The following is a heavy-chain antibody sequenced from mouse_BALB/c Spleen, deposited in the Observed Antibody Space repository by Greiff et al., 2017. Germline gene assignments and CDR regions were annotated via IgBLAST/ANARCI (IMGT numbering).Heavy chain of an antibody. Sequence: QVQLKQSGPELVKPGASVRISCKASGYTFTSYYIHWVKQRPGQGLEWIGWIYPGNVNTKYNEKFKGKATLTADKSSSTAYMQLSSLTSEDSAVYFCAREGYYGYDFDYWGQGTTLTVSS. CDR3: AREGYYGYDFDY. CDR1: GYTFTSYY. D-gene: IGHD1-2*01. V-gene: IGHV1S56*01. CDR2: IYPGNVNT. J-gene: IGHJ2*01.